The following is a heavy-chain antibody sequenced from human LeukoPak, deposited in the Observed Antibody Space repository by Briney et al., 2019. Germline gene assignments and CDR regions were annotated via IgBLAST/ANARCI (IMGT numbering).Heavy chain of an antibody. CDR2: IVVGSGNT. CDR1: GFTFTSSA. V-gene: IGHV1-58*01. CDR3: AADPDYYYGSGSYSFNF. Sequence: ASVKVSCKASGFTFTSSAVQWVRQARGQRLEWIGWIVVGSGNTNYAQKFQERVTITRDMSTSTAYMELSSLRSEDTAVYYCAADPDYYYGSGSYSFNFWGQGTLVTVSS. J-gene: IGHJ4*02. D-gene: IGHD3-10*01.